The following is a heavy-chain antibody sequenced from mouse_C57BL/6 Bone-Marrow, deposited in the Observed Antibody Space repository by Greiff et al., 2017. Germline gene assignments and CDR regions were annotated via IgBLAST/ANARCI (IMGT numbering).Heavy chain of an antibody. Sequence: QVQLQQPGAELVKPGASVKLSCKASGYTFTSYWMHWVKQRPGQGLEWIGMIHPNSGSTNYNEKFKSKATLTVAKSSSTAYMQLSSLTSEDAAVYYCASDYYGSSWGFAYWGQGTLVTVSA. D-gene: IGHD1-1*01. V-gene: IGHV1-64*01. CDR1: GYTFTSYW. CDR2: IHPNSGST. J-gene: IGHJ3*01. CDR3: ASDYYGSSWGFAY.